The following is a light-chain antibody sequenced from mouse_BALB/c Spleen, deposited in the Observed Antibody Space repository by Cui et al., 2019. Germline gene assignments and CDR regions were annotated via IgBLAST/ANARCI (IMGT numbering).Light chain of an antibody. CDR2: EGN. CDR3: LQSDNLPYT. V-gene: IGKV17-121*01. Sequence: ETTVTQSPASLSMDIGEKVTIRCLTSTDIDDDMNWYQQKPGEPPKLLISEGNTLRPGVPSRFSSSGYGTDFVFTIENMLSEDVADHYCLQSDNLPYTFGGGTKLEIK. J-gene: IGKJ2*01. CDR1: TDIDDD.